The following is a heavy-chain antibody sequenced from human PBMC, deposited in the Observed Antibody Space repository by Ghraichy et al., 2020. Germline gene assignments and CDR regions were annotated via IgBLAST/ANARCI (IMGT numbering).Heavy chain of an antibody. J-gene: IGHJ6*02. CDR3: AKGRVRGGYGMDV. D-gene: IGHD3-10*01. V-gene: IGHV3-23*01. CDR2: ISGSGGST. Sequence: ESLNISCAASGFTFSSYAMSWVRQAPGKGLEWVSAISGSGGSTYYADSVKGRFTISRDNSKNTLYLQMNSLRAEDTAVYYCAKGRVRGGYGMDVWGQGTTVTVSS. CDR1: GFTFSSYA.